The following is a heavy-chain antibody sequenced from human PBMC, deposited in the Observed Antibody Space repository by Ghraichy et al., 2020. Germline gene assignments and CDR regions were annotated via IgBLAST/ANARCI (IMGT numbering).Heavy chain of an antibody. D-gene: IGHD1-26*01. CDR3: VKPGTYYFDY. V-gene: IGHV1-2*02. J-gene: IGHJ4*02. CDR2: INPNSGGT. Sequence: ASVKVSCKASGYTFSAYYMHSVRQAPGQGLEWMGWINPNSGGTKFAQKFLGRVTMTSDTSISTAYMELSSLRSDDTAVYYCVKPGTYYFDYWGQGTLVTVSS. CDR1: GYTFSAYY.